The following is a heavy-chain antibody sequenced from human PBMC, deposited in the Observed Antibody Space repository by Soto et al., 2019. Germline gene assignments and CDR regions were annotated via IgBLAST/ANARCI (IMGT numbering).Heavy chain of an antibody. CDR3: AAGLQFSVGHYYYYGMDV. Sequence: QVQLVQSGAEVKKPGASVKVSCKASGYTFTSYYMHWVRQAPGQGLEWMGIINPSGGSTSYAQKFQGRVTMTRDTSTSTVYMELSSLRSEDTAVYYCAAGLQFSVGHYYYYGMDVWGQGTTVTVSS. V-gene: IGHV1-46*01. J-gene: IGHJ6*02. CDR1: GYTFTSYY. D-gene: IGHD4-4*01. CDR2: INPSGGST.